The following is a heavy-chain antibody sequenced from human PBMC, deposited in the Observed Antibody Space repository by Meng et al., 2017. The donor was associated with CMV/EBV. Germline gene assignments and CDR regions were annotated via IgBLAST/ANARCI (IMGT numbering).Heavy chain of an antibody. CDR1: GGSISSSSYY. V-gene: IGHV4-39*07. CDR2: IYYSGSP. D-gene: IGHD6-13*01. Sequence: RRLPGSGPGLGKPPETLSLTSTVSGGSISSSSYYWGWIRQPPGKGLEWIGSIYYSGSPYYNPSLKSRVPISVDTSKNQFSLNLSSVTAADTAVYYCARGGIAAAGLHWGQGTLVTVSS. J-gene: IGHJ4*02. CDR3: ARGGIAAAGLH.